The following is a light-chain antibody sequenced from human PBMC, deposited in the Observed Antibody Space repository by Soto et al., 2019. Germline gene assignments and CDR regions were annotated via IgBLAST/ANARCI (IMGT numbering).Light chain of an antibody. J-gene: IGLJ2*01. CDR2: EVS. CDR1: SSDVGSYNR. Sequence: QSVLTQPPSVSGSPGQSVTISCTGTSSDVGSYNRVSWYQQPPGTAPKLMIYEVSNRPSGVPDRFSGSKSGNTASLTISGLQAEDEADYYCSSYTSSSTPLVFGGGTKLTVL. V-gene: IGLV2-18*02. CDR3: SSYTSSSTPLV.